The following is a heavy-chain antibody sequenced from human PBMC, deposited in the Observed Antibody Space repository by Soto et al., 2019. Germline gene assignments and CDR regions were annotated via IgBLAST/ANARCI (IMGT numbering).Heavy chain of an antibody. CDR2: ISGSGGST. J-gene: IGHJ4*02. CDR3: AKEVPYCTNGVCYFDY. D-gene: IGHD2-8*01. Sequence: GGSLRLSCGASGFTFSSYAMSWFRQAPGKGLEWVSAISGSGGSTYYADSVKGRFTISRDNSKNTLYLQMNSLRAEDTAVYYCAKEVPYCTNGVCYFDYWGQGTLVTVS. CDR1: GFTFSSYA. V-gene: IGHV3-23*01.